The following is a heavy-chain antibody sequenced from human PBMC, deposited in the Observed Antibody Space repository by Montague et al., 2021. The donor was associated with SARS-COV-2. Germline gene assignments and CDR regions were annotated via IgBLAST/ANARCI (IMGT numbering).Heavy chain of an antibody. CDR1: GGPISGSSDY. CDR2: VDYSGDT. J-gene: IGHJ4*02. V-gene: IGHV4-39*01. CDR3: ARREYSYGWGD. Sequence: SETLSLTCTVTGGPISGSSDYWIWIRQSPGKGLEWIAYVDYSGDTNYSPSLKSRLTISVDTSKNQFSLKLNSVTAADTALYYCARREYSYGWGDWGQGTLVTVSS. D-gene: IGHD5-18*01.